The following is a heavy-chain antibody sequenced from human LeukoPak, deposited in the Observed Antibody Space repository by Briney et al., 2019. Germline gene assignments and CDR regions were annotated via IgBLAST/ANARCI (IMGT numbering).Heavy chain of an antibody. Sequence: SGGSLRLSCAASGFTLSSYAMSWVRQAPGKGLEWVSAISVSGNTYHADSVKGRFTISRDNSKNTLYLQMNSLRAEDTAVYYCASLPRVRADWYFDLWGRGTLVTVSS. CDR2: ISVSGNT. J-gene: IGHJ2*01. CDR1: GFTLSSYA. V-gene: IGHV3-23*01. CDR3: ASLPRVRADWYFDL. D-gene: IGHD3-10*01.